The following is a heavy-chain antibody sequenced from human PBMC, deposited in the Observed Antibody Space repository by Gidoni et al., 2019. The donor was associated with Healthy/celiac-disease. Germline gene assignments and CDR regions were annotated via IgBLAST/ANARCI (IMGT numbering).Heavy chain of an antibody. V-gene: IGHV4-34*01. Sequence: QVQLQQWGAGLLKPSETLSLTCAVYGGSFSGYYWSWIRQPPGKGLEWIGEINHSGSTNYNPSLKSRVTISVDTSKNQFSLKLSSVTAADTAVYYCARGFGYYDSSGYYPAPFDYWGQGTLVTVSS. J-gene: IGHJ4*02. CDR3: ARGFGYYDSSGYYPAPFDY. D-gene: IGHD3-22*01. CDR1: GGSFSGYY. CDR2: INHSGST.